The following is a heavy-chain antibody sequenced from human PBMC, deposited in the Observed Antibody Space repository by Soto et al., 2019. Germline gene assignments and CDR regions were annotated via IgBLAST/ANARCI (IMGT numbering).Heavy chain of an antibody. J-gene: IGHJ4*02. V-gene: IGHV4-34*01. Sequence: QVQLQQWGAGLLKPSETLSLTCAVYGGSFSGYYWSWIRQPPGKGLEWIGEINHSGSTNYNPSLKSRVTISVDTSKNQFSLKLSSVTTADTAVYYCARGLVPPMVRGPYRRVFDYWGQGTLVTVSS. D-gene: IGHD3-10*01. CDR3: ARGLVPPMVRGPYRRVFDY. CDR1: GGSFSGYY. CDR2: INHSGST.